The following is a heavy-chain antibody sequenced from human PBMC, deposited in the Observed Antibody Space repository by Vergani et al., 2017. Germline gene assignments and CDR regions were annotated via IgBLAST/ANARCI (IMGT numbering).Heavy chain of an antibody. CDR2: IYYSGST. CDR1: GGSISSSGYY. Sequence: QLQLQESGPGLVKPSETLSLTCTVSGGSISSSGYYWGWIRQPPGKGLEWIGSIYYSGSTYYNPSLKSRVTISVDTSKNQFSLKLSSVTAADTAVYYCAEGGSSGWYVWGQGTLVTVSS. CDR3: AEGGSSGWYV. J-gene: IGHJ4*02. V-gene: IGHV4-39*01. D-gene: IGHD6-19*01.